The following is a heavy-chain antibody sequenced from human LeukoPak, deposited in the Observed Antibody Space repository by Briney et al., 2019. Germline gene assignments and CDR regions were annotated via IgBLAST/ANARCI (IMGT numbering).Heavy chain of an antibody. J-gene: IGHJ4*02. CDR1: GGSISSYY. D-gene: IGHD6-13*01. CDR2: IYYSGNI. Sequence: PSETLSLTCTVSGGSISSYYWSWIRQPPGKGLEWIGYIYYSGNINYNPSLKSRVTISVDTSKNQFTLRLSSVTAADTAVYYCARLFKQQPYYFDYWGQGTLVTVSS. CDR3: ARLFKQQPYYFDY. V-gene: IGHV4-59*08.